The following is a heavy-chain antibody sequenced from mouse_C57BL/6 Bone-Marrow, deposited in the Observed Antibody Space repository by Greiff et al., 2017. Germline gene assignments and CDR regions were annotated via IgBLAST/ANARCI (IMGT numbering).Heavy chain of an antibody. CDR3: TTPAWLAY. J-gene: IGHJ3*01. CDR2: IDPENGDT. CDR1: GFNIKDDY. V-gene: IGHV14-4*01. Sequence: EVQLQQSGAELVRPGASVKLSCTASGFNIKDDYMHWVKQRPEQGLEWIGWIDPENGDTEYASKFQGKATITADTSSNTAYLQLSSLTAEDAAVCYCTTPAWLAYWGQGTLVTVSA.